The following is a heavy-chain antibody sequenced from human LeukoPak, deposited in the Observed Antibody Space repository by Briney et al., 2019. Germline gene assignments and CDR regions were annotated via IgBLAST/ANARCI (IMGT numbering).Heavy chain of an antibody. Sequence: GGSLRLSCAASGFTFSTYTMHWVRQAPGKGLEYVSSISGNGGSREYANSVKGRFTISRDDSRNTLYLQMGSLRAEDMAVYYCARDAGYVRFDFWGQGTLATVSS. J-gene: IGHJ4*02. V-gene: IGHV3-64*01. CDR2: ISGNGGSR. D-gene: IGHD5-18*01. CDR3: ARDAGYVRFDF. CDR1: GFTFSTYT.